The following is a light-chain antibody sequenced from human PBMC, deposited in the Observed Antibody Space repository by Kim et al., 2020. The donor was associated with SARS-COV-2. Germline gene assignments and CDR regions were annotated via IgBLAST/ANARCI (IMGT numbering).Light chain of an antibody. Sequence: AIQLTQSPSSLSASVGDRVTITCRASQGINRALAWYQQKPGKPPKLLIYDASILEGGVPSRFSGSGSGTDFTLTISSLQPEDFATYYCQQFNYLITCGQVTRLEIK. CDR3: QQFNYLIT. V-gene: IGKV1D-13*01. J-gene: IGKJ5*01. CDR2: DAS. CDR1: QGINRA.